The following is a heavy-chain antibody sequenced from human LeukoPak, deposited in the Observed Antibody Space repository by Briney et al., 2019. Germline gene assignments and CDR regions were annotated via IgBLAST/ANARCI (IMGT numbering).Heavy chain of an antibody. D-gene: IGHD6-13*01. CDR2: ISSSSSYI. V-gene: IGHV3-21*01. CDR3: ARVAAGYFDY. Sequence: PGGSLRLSCAASGFTFSSYSMNWVRQAPGKGLEWVSSISSSSSYIYYADSVKGRLTISRDNAKNSLYLQMNSLRAEDTAVYYCARVAAGYFDYWGQGTLVTVSS. J-gene: IGHJ4*02. CDR1: GFTFSSYS.